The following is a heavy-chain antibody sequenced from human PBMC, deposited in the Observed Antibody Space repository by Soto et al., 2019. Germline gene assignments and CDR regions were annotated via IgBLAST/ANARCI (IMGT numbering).Heavy chain of an antibody. Sequence: EVQLVESGGDLVQPGRSLRLSCTTSGFTFGDSAMSWFRQAPGKGLEWVGFITSKAYRGTTEYAASVKGRFTISRDDSKSSAYRKMNGLKPEDTAVYYGTRNPRGVAAPLDYWGQGTLVTVSS. CDR1: GFTFGDSA. V-gene: IGHV3-49*03. J-gene: IGHJ4*02. CDR2: ITSKAYRGTT. D-gene: IGHD3-3*01. CDR3: TRNPRGVAAPLDY.